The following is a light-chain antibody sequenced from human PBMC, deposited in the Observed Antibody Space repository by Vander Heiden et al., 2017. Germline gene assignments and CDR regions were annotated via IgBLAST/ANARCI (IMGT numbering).Light chain of an antibody. CDR2: WAS. V-gene: IGKV4-1*01. CDR3: EQHSTKT. Sequence: DIVLTQSPDSLAVSLGASATINCKSIHSVLSSFNSKNHLAWFRQKPRQTPELLIYWASTRESGVPDRFSGSGSGTDFTLTISNMQAEDVAVYYCEQHSTKTFGQGTKVEIK. J-gene: IGKJ1*01. CDR1: HSVLSSFNSKNH.